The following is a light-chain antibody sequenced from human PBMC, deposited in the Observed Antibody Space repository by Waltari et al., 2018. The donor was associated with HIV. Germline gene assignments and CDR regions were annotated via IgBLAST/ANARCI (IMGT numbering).Light chain of an antibody. V-gene: IGLV3-27*01. CDR2: KDN. Sequence: FELPQPSSVSVSPGQTPRITCPGAILANKFDRWLQQRPGQAPLLIIFKDNERPSGIPERFSGSSTGTTVTLTISGVQVEDEADYYCYSAANYIWVFGGGTRLTVL. J-gene: IGLJ3*02. CDR1: ILANKF. CDR3: YSAANYIWV.